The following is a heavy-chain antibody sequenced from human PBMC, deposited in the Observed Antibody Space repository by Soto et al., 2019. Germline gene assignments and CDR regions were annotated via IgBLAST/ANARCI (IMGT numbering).Heavy chain of an antibody. CDR3: AKFSGLEWPHIGFYYGMDV. Sequence: PGGSLRLSCAASGFTFSSYAMSWVRQAPGKGLEWVSAISGSGGSTYYADSVKGRFTISRDNSKNTLYLQMNSLRAEDTAVYYCAKFSGLEWPHIGFYYGMDVWGQGTTVT. CDR2: ISGSGGST. D-gene: IGHD3-3*01. CDR1: GFTFSSYA. J-gene: IGHJ6*02. V-gene: IGHV3-23*01.